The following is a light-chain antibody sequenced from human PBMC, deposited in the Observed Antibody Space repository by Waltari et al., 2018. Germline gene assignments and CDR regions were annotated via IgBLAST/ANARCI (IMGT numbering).Light chain of an antibody. J-gene: IGKJ3*01. CDR3: QQSYSTLFT. V-gene: IGKV1-39*01. CDR1: QSIDNY. CDR2: GAS. Sequence: DIQMTQSPPSLSASVGDRVTSTCRASQSIDNYLNWYQHKPGKAPKILIYGASSLQSGIPSRFSGSGSGTDFTLTISSLQPEDFATYYCQQSYSTLFTFGPGTKVDVK.